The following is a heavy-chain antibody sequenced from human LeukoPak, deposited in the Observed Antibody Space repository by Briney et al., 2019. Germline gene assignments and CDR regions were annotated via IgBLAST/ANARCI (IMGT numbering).Heavy chain of an antibody. CDR3: ARGGSGGSGSPYYFDY. CDR2: IYYSGST. CDR1: GGSISSSSYY. Sequence: SETLSLTCTVSGGSISSSSYYWGWIRQPPGKGLEWIGSIYYSGSTYYNPSLKSRVTMSVDTTKNQFSLKLTSVTAADTAVYYCARGGSGGSGSPYYFDYWGQGTLVTVSS. D-gene: IGHD3-10*01. V-gene: IGHV4-39*01. J-gene: IGHJ4*02.